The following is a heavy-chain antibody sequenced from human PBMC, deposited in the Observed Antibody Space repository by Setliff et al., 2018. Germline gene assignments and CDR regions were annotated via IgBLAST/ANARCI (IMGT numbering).Heavy chain of an antibody. CDR2: ISYIERP. Sequence: SETLSLTCSVSGGSLTSHYWTWIQQPPGKGLEWIGVISYIERPHYNPSLQSRVTIAMETSNNQVSLTLTSVTAVDSAMYYCARFCGGGSCPDYWGQGTLVTVSS. V-gene: IGHV4-59*11. CDR3: ARFCGGGSCPDY. J-gene: IGHJ4*02. D-gene: IGHD2-15*01. CDR1: GGSLTSHY.